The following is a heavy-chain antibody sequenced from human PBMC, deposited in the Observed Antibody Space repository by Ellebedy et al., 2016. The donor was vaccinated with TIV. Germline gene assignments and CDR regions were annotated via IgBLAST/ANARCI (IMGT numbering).Heavy chain of an antibody. J-gene: IGHJ4*02. V-gene: IGHV1-2*02. D-gene: IGHD6-13*01. CDR3: ARELVAASGNY. Sequence: AASVKVSCKASGYTFTGSYIHWVRQAPGQGLEWMGWIIPNSGGTNYAQKFQGRVTMTRDTSISTAYMELSRLRSDDTAVYYCARELVAASGNYWGQGTLVTVSS. CDR1: GYTFTGSY. CDR2: IIPNSGGT.